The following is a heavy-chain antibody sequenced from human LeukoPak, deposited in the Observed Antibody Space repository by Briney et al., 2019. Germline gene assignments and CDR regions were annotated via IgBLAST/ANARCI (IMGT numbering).Heavy chain of an antibody. CDR1: GFTFSSYA. CDR3: AKAPPSSYYYYYGMDV. J-gene: IGHJ6*02. CDR2: IRGSGGST. V-gene: IGHV3-23*01. D-gene: IGHD6-13*01. Sequence: PGGSLRLSCAASGFTFSSYAMSWVRQAPGKGLEWVSAIRGSGGSTYYADSVKGRFTISRDISKNTLYLQMNSLRAEDTAVYYCAKAPPSSYYYYYGMDVWGQGTTVTVSS.